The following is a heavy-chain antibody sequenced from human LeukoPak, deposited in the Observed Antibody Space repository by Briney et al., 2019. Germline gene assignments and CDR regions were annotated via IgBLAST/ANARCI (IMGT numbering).Heavy chain of an antibody. CDR1: GGSISSFF. D-gene: IGHD6-13*01. Sequence: SETLSLTCTVSGGSISSFFWNWIRQPPGKGLEWIGYIYYSGSTNYNPSLKSRVTISVDTFKNQFSLKLSSVTAADTAVYYCARDARGAAAADDSFDIWGQGTMVTVSS. CDR3: ARDARGAAAADDSFDI. J-gene: IGHJ3*02. V-gene: IGHV4-59*01. CDR2: IYYSGST.